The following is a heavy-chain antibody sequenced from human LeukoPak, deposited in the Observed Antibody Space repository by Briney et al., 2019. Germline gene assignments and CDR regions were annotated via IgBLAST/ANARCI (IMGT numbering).Heavy chain of an antibody. Sequence: PSETLSLTCTVSGGSITSYYWSWIRQPPGKGLEWIGYIHYSGSTHYNPSLKSRVTISVDTSKNQFSLKLSSVTAADTAVYYCALGSIAVAGFDYWGQGTLVTVSS. V-gene: IGHV4-59*01. CDR1: GGSITSYY. D-gene: IGHD6-19*01. CDR2: IHYSGST. J-gene: IGHJ4*02. CDR3: ALGSIAVAGFDY.